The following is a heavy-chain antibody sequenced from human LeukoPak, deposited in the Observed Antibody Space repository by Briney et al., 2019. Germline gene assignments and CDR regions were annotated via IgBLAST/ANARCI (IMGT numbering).Heavy chain of an antibody. J-gene: IGHJ4*02. D-gene: IGHD3-22*01. CDR2: INHSGST. CDR1: GGSFSGYY. Sequence: SETLSLTCAVYGGSFSGYYWSWIRQPPGKGLEWIGEINHSGSTNYNPSLKSRVTISVDTSKNQFPLKLSSVTAADTAVYYCARDSYSSGYLDYWGQGTLVTVSS. V-gene: IGHV4-34*01. CDR3: ARDSYSSGYLDY.